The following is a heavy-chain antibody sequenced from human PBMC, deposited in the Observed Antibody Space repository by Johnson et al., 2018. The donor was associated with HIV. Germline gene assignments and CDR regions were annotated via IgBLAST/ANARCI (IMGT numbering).Heavy chain of an antibody. CDR3: ARDLSRGGIAARLGAVDI. CDR1: GFTFTNYG. D-gene: IGHD6-6*01. Sequence: QVQLVESGGGVVQPRRSLRLSCAASGFTFTNYGMHWVRQAPGKGLEWVAVITCDGSNTYYADSVKGRFTISRDNAKNTLYLQMNSLRAEDSAVYDCARDLSRGGIAARLGAVDIWGQGTMVTVSS. CDR2: ITCDGSNT. V-gene: IGHV3-30*03. J-gene: IGHJ3*02.